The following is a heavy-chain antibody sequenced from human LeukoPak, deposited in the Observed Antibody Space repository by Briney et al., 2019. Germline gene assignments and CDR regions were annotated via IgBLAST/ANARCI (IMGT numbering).Heavy chain of an antibody. V-gene: IGHV3-23*01. CDR1: GFTFSNYA. CDR3: AKGRARFGEFDY. J-gene: IGHJ4*02. CDR2: ISTSGGNT. D-gene: IGHD3-10*01. Sequence: GRSLRLSCTASGFTFSNYAMSWVRQPPGKGLEWVSPISTSGGNTGYADSVKGRFTISRDNSKNTLYLQMNSLRAEDTGVYYCAKGRARFGEFDYWGQGTLVSVSS.